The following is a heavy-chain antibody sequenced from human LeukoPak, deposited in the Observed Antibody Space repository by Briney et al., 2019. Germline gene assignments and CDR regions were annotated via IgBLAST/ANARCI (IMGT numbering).Heavy chain of an antibody. CDR2: ISSSGSTI. CDR1: GFTFSDYY. Sequence: GGSLRLSCAASGFTFSDYYMSWIRQAPGKGLEWVSYISSSGSTIYYADSVKGRFTISRDNATNSLYLQMNSLRAEDSAVYYCAREGYRCSTGCYTWGWFDRSRQGSILTVSS. CDR3: AREGYRCSTGCYTWGWFDR. J-gene: IGHJ5*02. V-gene: IGHV3-11*04. D-gene: IGHD2-2*02.